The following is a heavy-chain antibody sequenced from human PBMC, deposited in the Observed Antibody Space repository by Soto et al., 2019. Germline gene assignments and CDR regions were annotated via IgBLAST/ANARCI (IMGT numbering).Heavy chain of an antibody. D-gene: IGHD3-22*01. CDR2: ISYDGSNK. V-gene: IGHV3-30-3*01. CDR1: GFTFSSYA. Sequence: GGSLRLSCAASGFTFSSYAMHWVRQAPGKGLEWVAVISYDGSNKYYADSVKGRFTISRDNSKNTLYLQMNSLRAEDTAVYYCARGQNYYDSSGNYPLFDYWGQGTLVTVSS. J-gene: IGHJ4*02. CDR3: ARGQNYYDSSGNYPLFDY.